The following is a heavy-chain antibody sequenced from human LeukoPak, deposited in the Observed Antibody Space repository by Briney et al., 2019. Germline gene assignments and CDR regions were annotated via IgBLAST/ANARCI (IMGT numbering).Heavy chain of an antibody. CDR2: IRYDGSNK. CDR1: GFTFGSYG. Sequence: GGSLRLSCAASGFTFGSYGMHWVRQAPGKGLEWVAFIRYDGSNKYYADSVKGRFTISRDNSKNTLYLQMNSLRAEDTAVYYCAKVAWFGEFFFDYWGQGTLVTVSS. V-gene: IGHV3-30*02. CDR3: AKVAWFGEFFFDY. D-gene: IGHD3-10*01. J-gene: IGHJ4*02.